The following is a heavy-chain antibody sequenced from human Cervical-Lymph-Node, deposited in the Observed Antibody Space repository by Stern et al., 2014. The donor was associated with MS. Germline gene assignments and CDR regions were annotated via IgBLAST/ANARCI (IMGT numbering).Heavy chain of an antibody. CDR2: VYYSGAT. Sequence: VQLVESGPGLVKPSETLSLTCAVSGDSISSYTHYWALIRQPPGKGLEWIGSVYYSGATYYTPSLKSPVTISVDTSKNHFPLGLNSVTAADTAVYYCAKHACTGAACPFDLWGQGTLVTVSS. CDR3: AKHACTGAACPFDL. J-gene: IGHJ4*02. D-gene: IGHD2-8*02. V-gene: IGHV4-39*01. CDR1: GDSISSYTHY.